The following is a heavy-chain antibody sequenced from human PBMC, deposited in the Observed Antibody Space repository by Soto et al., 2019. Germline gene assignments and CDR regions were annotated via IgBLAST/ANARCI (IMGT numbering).Heavy chain of an antibody. CDR2: INAGNGNT. J-gene: IGHJ5*02. CDR3: ATASTYNWFDP. Sequence: ASVEVSCKASGYTFTSYAIHWVRQAPGQRLEWMGWINAGNGNTKYSQKFQGRVTITRDTSASTAYMELSSLRSEDTAVYYCATASTYNWFDPWGQGTLVTVSS. CDR1: GYTFTSYA. V-gene: IGHV1-3*01.